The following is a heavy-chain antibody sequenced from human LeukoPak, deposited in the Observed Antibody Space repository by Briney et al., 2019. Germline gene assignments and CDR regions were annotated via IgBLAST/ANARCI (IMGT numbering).Heavy chain of an antibody. J-gene: IGHJ4*02. D-gene: IGHD3-9*01. Sequence: PGESLKISCQASGYSFTSYWVGWVRQMPGKGLEWMGIIYPGDSYTAYSPSFQGQVTISADKSINTAYVQWSSLKASDTAMYYCARTADISTGFGSDHWGQGTLVTVSS. CDR2: IYPGDSYT. CDR3: ARTADISTGFGSDH. CDR1: GYSFTSYW. V-gene: IGHV5-51*01.